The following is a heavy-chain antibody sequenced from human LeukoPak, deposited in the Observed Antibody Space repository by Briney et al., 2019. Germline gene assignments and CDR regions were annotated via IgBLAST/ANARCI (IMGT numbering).Heavy chain of an antibody. CDR1: GGSFSVYY. J-gene: IGHJ6*02. CDR2: INHSGST. Sequence: SETLSLTCAVYGGSFSVYYWSWIRQPPGKGLEWIGEINHSGSTNYNPSLKSRVTISVDTSKNQFSLKLSSVTAADTAVYYCAREPLQYGMDVWGQGTTVTVSS. V-gene: IGHV4-34*01. CDR3: AREPLQYGMDV. D-gene: IGHD1-26*01.